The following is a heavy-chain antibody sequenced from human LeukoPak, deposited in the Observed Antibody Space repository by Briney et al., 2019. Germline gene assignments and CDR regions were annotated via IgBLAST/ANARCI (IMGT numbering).Heavy chain of an antibody. CDR1: GFTFSSYS. V-gene: IGHV3-21*01. D-gene: IGHD6-13*01. CDR2: ISSSSSYI. Sequence: GGSLRLSCAASGFTFSSYSMNWVRQAPGKGLEWVSSISSSSSYIYYADSVKGRFTISRDNAKNSLYLQMNSLRAEDTAVYYCARELGLAAAPCDYWGQGTLVTASS. J-gene: IGHJ4*02. CDR3: ARELGLAAAPCDY.